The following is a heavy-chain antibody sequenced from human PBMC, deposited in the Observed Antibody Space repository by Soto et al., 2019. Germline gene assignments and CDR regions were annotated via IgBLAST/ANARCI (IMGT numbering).Heavy chain of an antibody. V-gene: IGHV3-30*18. CDR1: GFIFSTYG. D-gene: IGHD4-17*01. CDR2: ISYDGNNK. Sequence: GGSLRLSCAASGFIFSTYGMHWVRQAPGKGLEWLSVISYDGNNKYYADSVKGRFTISRDNSKNTLWLQMDSLRTEDTAVYYCAKDLLLTTITTVGDWGQGTLVTVS. CDR3: AKDLLLTTITTVGD. J-gene: IGHJ1*01.